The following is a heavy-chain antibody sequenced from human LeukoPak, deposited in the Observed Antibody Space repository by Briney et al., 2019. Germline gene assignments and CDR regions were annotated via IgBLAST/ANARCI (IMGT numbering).Heavy chain of an antibody. CDR2: IIPIFGTA. D-gene: IGHD3-22*01. CDR3: ARDRYYSDSSGYTPHYFDY. CDR1: GGTFSRYV. V-gene: IGHV1-69*13. J-gene: IGHJ4*02. Sequence: SVKVSCKASGGTFSRYVVSWVRQAPGQGLEWMGGIIPIFGTANYTKKFQGRVTITADESTSAAYMELSSLRSEDTAVYYCARDRYYSDSSGYTPHYFDYWGQGTLVTVSS.